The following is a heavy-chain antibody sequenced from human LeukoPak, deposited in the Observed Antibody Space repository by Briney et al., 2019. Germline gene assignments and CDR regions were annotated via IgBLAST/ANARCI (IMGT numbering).Heavy chain of an antibody. CDR1: GYIFTTYW. V-gene: IGHV5-51*01. Sequence: TGESLKISCKGSGYIFTTYWIGWVRQLPGKGLEWMGIIYPGDSDTKYSPSFQGQVAISADKSINTAYLQWSSLKASDTAMYYCARSYYSDSSGYYFDYWGQGTLVTVSS. CDR3: ARSYYSDSSGYYFDY. J-gene: IGHJ4*02. CDR2: IYPGDSDT. D-gene: IGHD3-22*01.